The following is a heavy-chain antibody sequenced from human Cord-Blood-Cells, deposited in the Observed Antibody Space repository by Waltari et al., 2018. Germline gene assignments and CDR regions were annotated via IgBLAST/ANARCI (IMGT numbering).Heavy chain of an antibody. V-gene: IGHV3-30*18. CDR2: ISYDGSNK. CDR1: GVTFSSYG. Sequence: QVQLVESGGGVVQPGRSLRLSCEASGVTFSSYGMHWVRQAPGKGLEWVEVISYDGSNKYYAVCVKGRFTISRDNSKNTLYLQMNSLRAEDTAVDYCAKEPTGYSSSWSFDYWGQGTLVTVSS. J-gene: IGHJ4*02. D-gene: IGHD6-13*01. CDR3: AKEPTGYSSSWSFDY.